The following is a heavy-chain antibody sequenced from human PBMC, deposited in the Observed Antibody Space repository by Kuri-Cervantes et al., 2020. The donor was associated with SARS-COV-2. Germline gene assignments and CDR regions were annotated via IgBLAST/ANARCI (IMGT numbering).Heavy chain of an antibody. CDR2: TFYRSKLHN. CDR1: GDSVSSNSAA. Sequence: SETLSLTCAISGDSVSSNSAAWSWIRQSPSRGLEWLGRTFYRSKLHNDYAVSVKGRITISPDTSKNQFSLRLDSVTPEDTAVYYCAGGSRGRDYWGQGSLVTVSS. D-gene: IGHD6-19*01. CDR3: AGGSRGRDY. J-gene: IGHJ4*02. V-gene: IGHV6-1*01.